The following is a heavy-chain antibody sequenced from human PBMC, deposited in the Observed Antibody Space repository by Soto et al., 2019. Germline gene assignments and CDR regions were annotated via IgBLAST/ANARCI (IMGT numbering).Heavy chain of an antibody. CDR1: GGTFSSYA. CDR3: ARGSFYGSGSYPYYYYGMDV. J-gene: IGHJ6*02. CDR2: IIPIFGTA. V-gene: IGHV1-69*13. Sequence: ASVKVSCKASGGTFSSYAISWVRQAPGQGLEWMGGIIPIFGTANYAQKFQGRVTITADESTSTAYMELSSLRSEDTAVYYCARGSFYGSGSYPYYYYGMDVWGQGTTVTVSS. D-gene: IGHD3-10*01.